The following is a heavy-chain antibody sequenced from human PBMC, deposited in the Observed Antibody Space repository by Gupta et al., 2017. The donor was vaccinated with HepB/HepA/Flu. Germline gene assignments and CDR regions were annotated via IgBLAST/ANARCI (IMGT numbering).Heavy chain of an antibody. J-gene: IGHJ1*01. Sequence: ASGYTFTGYYMHWVRQAPGQGLEWMGWINPNSGGTNYAQKFQGRVTMTRDTSISTADMELSRLRSDDTAVYYCAREPPRYSSTSAYFQHRCQGTLVTVSS. CDR2: INPNSGGT. CDR3: AREPPRYSSTSAYFQH. V-gene: IGHV1-2*02. D-gene: IGHD6-13*01. CDR1: GYTFTGYY.